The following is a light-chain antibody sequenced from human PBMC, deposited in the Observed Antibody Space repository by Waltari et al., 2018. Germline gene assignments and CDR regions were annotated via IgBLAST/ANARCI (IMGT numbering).Light chain of an antibody. J-gene: IGLJ3*02. CDR2: DGS. Sequence: QSALTQPASVSGSPGQSITISCTGTSSDVGGYNSVSWYQQHPGKAPKLMIYDGSNRPSGVSNRFSGSKSGNTASLTISGLQAEDEADYYCSSYTSSSTPVFGGGTKLTVL. CDR3: SSYTSSSTPV. CDR1: SSDVGGYNS. V-gene: IGLV2-14*03.